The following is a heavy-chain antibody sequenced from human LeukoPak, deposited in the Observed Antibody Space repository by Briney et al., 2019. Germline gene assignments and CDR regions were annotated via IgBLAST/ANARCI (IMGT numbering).Heavy chain of an antibody. Sequence: GGSLRLPCAASGFTFSNYAMSWVRQAAGKGLEWVSIISGRGGSTYYADTVKVRFTISRDNSRNTLYLQMNSLRAEVTAVYYCSYYYDSSGYLDYWGQGTLVTVSS. CDR3: SYYYDSSGYLDY. J-gene: IGHJ4*02. CDR1: GFTFSNYA. D-gene: IGHD3-22*01. V-gene: IGHV3-23*01. CDR2: ISGRGGST.